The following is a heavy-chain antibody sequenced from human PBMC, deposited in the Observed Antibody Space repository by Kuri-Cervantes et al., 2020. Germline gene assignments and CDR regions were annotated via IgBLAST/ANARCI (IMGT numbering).Heavy chain of an antibody. D-gene: IGHD3-3*01. V-gene: IGHV1-2*02. CDR1: GYTFTGYY. J-gene: IGHJ6*02. CDR3: ARPSEPDPVVRGYDFWGPAELGMDV. CDR2: INPNSGGT. Sequence: ASVKVSCKASGYTFTGYYMHWVRQAPGQGPEWMGWINPNSGGTNYAQKFQGRVTMTRDTSISTAYMELSRLRSDDTAVYYCARPSEPDPVVRGYDFWGPAELGMDVWGQGTTVTVSS.